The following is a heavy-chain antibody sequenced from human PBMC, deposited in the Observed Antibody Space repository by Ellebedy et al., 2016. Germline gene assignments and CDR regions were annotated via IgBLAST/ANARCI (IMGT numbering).Heavy chain of an antibody. CDR3: ARDGNGLRWYHIFDY. CDR1: GFTFSSYS. Sequence: GGSLRLXCAASGFTFSSYSMNWVRQAPGKGLEWVSSISSSSSYIYYADSVKGRFTISRDNAKNSLYLQMNSLRDEDTAVYYCARDGNGLRWYHIFDYWGQGTLVTVSS. CDR2: ISSSSSYI. D-gene: IGHD4-23*01. J-gene: IGHJ4*02. V-gene: IGHV3-21*01.